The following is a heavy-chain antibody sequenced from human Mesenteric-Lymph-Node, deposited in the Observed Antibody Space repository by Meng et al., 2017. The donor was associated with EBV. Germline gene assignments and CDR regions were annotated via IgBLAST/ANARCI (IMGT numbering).Heavy chain of an antibody. CDR2: LSAYNRNT. CDR1: CYTLTRYG. Sequence: VRPRQSGAGGKKRGSSVMVWCNASCYTLTRYGIPWVPQDPGRVHEWKRWLSAYNRNTNYAQKLQGSVTMTTDTSTSTAYMDLRSLRSDDTVVYYCSRDDYSSSWYWFDPLGQGTLVTVSS. D-gene: IGHD6-13*01. V-gene: IGHV1-18*01. CDR3: SRDDYSSSWYWFDP. J-gene: IGHJ5*02.